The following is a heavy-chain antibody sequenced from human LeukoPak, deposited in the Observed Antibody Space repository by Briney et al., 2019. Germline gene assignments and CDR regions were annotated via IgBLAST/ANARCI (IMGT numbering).Heavy chain of an antibody. J-gene: IGHJ4*02. CDR3: ARDAGSVGDWYYFDY. CDR1: GYTFTGYY. CDR2: INPNSGGT. Sequence: ASVKISCKASGYTFTGYYMHWVRQAPGQGLEWMGWINPNSGGTNYAQKFQGRVTMTRDTSISAAYMELSRLRSDDTAVYYCARDAGSVGDWYYFDYWGQGTLVTVSS. D-gene: IGHD2-21*02. V-gene: IGHV1-2*02.